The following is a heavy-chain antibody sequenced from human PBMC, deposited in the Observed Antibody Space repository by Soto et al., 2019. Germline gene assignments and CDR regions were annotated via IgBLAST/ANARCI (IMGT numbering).Heavy chain of an antibody. Sequence: EVQLLESGGDLIQPGGSLRLSCAASGFSFSSYPMSWVRQAPGKGLEWVAAISGAGVSTYYADSVRGQFTISRENSKNTLYLQMSSLRAEDTALYYCAKDHLTSGGTFWFDPWGQGTLVTVSS. D-gene: IGHD6-13*01. CDR1: GFSFSSYP. V-gene: IGHV3-23*01. CDR2: ISGAGVST. J-gene: IGHJ5*02. CDR3: AKDHLTSGGTFWFDP.